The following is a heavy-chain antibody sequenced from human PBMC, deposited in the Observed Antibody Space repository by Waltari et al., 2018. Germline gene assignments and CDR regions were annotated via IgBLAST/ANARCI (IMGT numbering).Heavy chain of an antibody. J-gene: IGHJ5*02. CDR1: GYTFTGYY. V-gene: IGHV1-2*02. Sequence: QVQLVQSGAEVKKPGASVKVSCKASGYTFTGYYMHWVRQAPGQGLEWRGWINPNSGGTKYAQKFQGRVTMTGATAISTAYMELSRLRSDDTAVYYCARIGAHNWFDPWGQGTLVTVSS. CDR3: ARIGAHNWFDP. D-gene: IGHD3-16*01. CDR2: INPNSGGT.